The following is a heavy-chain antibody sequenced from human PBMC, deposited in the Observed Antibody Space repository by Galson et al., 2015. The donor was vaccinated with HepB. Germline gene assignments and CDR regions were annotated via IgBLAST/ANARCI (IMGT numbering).Heavy chain of an antibody. CDR2: IWYDGSNK. CDR1: GFTFSSYG. D-gene: IGHD6-19*01. CDR3: ARDFRYSSGWFLRTAEFFQP. Sequence: SLRLSCAASGFTFSSYGMHWVRQAPGKGLEWVAVIWYDGSNKYYADSVKGRFTISRDNSKNTLYLQMNSLRAEDTAVYYCARDFRYSSGWFLRTAEFFQPWGPGTLVTVSS. V-gene: IGHV3-33*01. J-gene: IGHJ1*01.